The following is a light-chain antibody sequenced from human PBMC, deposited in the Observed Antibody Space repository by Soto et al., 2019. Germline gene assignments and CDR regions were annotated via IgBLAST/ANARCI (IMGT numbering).Light chain of an antibody. V-gene: IGKV3D-20*02. Sequence: EMVLTQSPGTLSLSPGERATLSCRASQSVSSSYLAWYQQKPGQSPRLLIYDASHRATGVPARFSGSGSGTDFTLTISGLEPEDFAVYYCQQRSVWPITFGQGTRLEIK. CDR2: DAS. CDR1: QSVSSSY. CDR3: QQRSVWPIT. J-gene: IGKJ5*01.